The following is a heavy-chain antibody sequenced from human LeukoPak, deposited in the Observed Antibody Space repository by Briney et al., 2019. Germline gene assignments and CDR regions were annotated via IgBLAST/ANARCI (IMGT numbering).Heavy chain of an antibody. V-gene: IGHV3-53*01. CDR2: MYSGGST. J-gene: IGHJ6*03. CDR3: ARGLPQMAVAGGSLYYHYMDV. CDR1: GFYVSSNY. Sequence: GRSLRLSVSASGFYVSSNYMSWVRRAPGKGLKWFSVMYSGGSTYYADSVKGRFTISRDNSKNTLYLQMNSVRAEDTAVYYFARGLPQMAVAGGSLYYHYMDVWGKGTTVTVYS. D-gene: IGHD6-19*01.